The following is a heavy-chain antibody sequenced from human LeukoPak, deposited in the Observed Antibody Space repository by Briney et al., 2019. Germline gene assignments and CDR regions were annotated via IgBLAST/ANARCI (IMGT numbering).Heavy chain of an antibody. CDR3: ARLVPYYGSRNPDDAFDI. CDR2: INPSGGST. J-gene: IGHJ3*02. D-gene: IGHD3-10*01. V-gene: IGHV1-46*01. CDR1: GYTFTSYY. Sequence: ASVKVSCKASGYTFTSYYMHWVRQAPGQGLEWMGIINPSGGSTSYAQKFQGRVTMTRDTSTSTVYMELSSLRSEDTAVYYCARLVPYYGSRNPDDAFDIWGQGTMVTVSS.